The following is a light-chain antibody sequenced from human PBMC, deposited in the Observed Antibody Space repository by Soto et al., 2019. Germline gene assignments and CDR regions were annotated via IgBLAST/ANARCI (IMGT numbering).Light chain of an antibody. V-gene: IGLV2-11*01. CDR3: CSYAGTYIHVV. J-gene: IGLJ2*01. CDR2: EVS. CDR1: SGDVGAYNY. Sequence: QSALTQPRSVSGSPGQSVTISCSGTSGDVGAYNYVSWYQHYPGKAPQLILYEVSKRPSGVPDRFSGSKSDNAASLTISGLQAEDEADYYCCSYAGTYIHVVFGGGTKVTVL.